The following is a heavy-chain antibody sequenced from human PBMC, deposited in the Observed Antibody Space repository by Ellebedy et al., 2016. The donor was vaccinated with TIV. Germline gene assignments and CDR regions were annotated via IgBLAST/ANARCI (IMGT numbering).Heavy chain of an antibody. CDR3: ARVKGGYDLTPTDY. CDR1: GFTFSSYG. V-gene: IGHV3-33*08. Sequence: GESLKISCAASGFTFSSYGMPWVRQAPGKGLEWVAVIWYDGSNKYYADSVKGRFTISRDNSKNPLYLQMNSLRAEDTAVYYCARVKGGYDLTPTDYWGQGTLVTVSS. D-gene: IGHD5-12*01. CDR2: IWYDGSNK. J-gene: IGHJ4*02.